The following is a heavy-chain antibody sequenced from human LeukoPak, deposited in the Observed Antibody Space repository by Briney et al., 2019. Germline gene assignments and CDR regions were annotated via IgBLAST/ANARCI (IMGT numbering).Heavy chain of an antibody. V-gene: IGHV3-30*01. CDR2: ISSGGTYE. J-gene: IGHJ4*02. CDR3: ARDSTYYYDSGSSGPHYFDN. Sequence: GGSLRLSCAASGFTFYTYGMHWVRQAPGKGLEWVSLISSGGTYEYYADSVKGRFTISRDNSKNTLYLQLNSLRAEDTAVYYCARDSTYYYDSGSSGPHYFDNWGQGTLVTVSS. D-gene: IGHD3-10*01. CDR1: GFTFYTYG.